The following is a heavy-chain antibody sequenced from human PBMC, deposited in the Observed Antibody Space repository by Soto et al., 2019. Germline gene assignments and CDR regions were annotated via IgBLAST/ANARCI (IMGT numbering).Heavy chain of an antibody. CDR3: ARHLGYCSGGSCYNWFDP. D-gene: IGHD2-15*01. CDR1: GGSISSSSYY. J-gene: IGHJ5*02. CDR2: IYYSGST. V-gene: IGHV4-39*01. Sequence: QLQLQESGPGLVKPSETLSLTCTVSGGSISSSSYYWGWIRQPPGKGLEWIGSIYYSGSTYYNPSLKSRVTISVDTSKNLFSLKLSSVAAADTAVYYCARHLGYCSGGSCYNWFDPWGQGTLVTVSS.